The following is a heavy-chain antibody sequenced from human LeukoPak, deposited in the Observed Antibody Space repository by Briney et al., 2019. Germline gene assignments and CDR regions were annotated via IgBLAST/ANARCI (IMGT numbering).Heavy chain of an antibody. V-gene: IGHV3-21*01. D-gene: IGHD6-19*01. CDR3: ARPGKEWLVINWFDP. Sequence: PGGSLRLSCAASGFTFSSYSMNWVRQAPGKGLEWVSSISSSSSYIYYADSVKGRFTISRDNAKNSLYLQMNSPRAEDTAVYYCARPGKEWLVINWFDPWGQGTLVTVSS. J-gene: IGHJ5*02. CDR1: GFTFSSYS. CDR2: ISSSSSYI.